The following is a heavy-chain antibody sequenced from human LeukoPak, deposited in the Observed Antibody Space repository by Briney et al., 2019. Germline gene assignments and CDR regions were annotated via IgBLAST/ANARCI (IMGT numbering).Heavy chain of an antibody. CDR2: ISSSSSYI. J-gene: IGHJ5*02. CDR3: ARPLGLGWFDP. D-gene: IGHD1-26*01. CDR1: GFTFSSYS. Sequence: GGSLGLSCAASGFTFSSYSMNWVRQAPAKGLEWVSSISSSSSYIYCADSVKGRFTISRDNAKNSLYLQMNSLRAEDTAVYYCARPLGLGWFDPWGQGTLVTVSS. V-gene: IGHV3-21*01.